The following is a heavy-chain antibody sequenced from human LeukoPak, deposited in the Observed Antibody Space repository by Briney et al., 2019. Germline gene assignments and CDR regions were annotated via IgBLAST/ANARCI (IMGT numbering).Heavy chain of an antibody. D-gene: IGHD2-15*01. CDR3: ARDGAVGWFDP. CDR2: IYYSGST. J-gene: IGHJ5*02. CDR1: GGSISSYY. Sequence: SETLSLTCTVSGGSISSYYWSWVRQPPGKGLEWIGYIYYSGSTNYNPSLRSRVTISLDTSKNQFSLRLSSVTAADTAVYYCARDGAVGWFDPWGQGTLVTVSS. V-gene: IGHV4-59*01.